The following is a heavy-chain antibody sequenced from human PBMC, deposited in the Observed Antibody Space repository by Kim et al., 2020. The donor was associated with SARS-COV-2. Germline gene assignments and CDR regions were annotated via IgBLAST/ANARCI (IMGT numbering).Heavy chain of an antibody. J-gene: IGHJ4*02. D-gene: IGHD2-15*01. V-gene: IGHV4-39*01. CDR2: IYYSGST. CDR3: ARLLFAHQYCSGGRCSDY. CDR1: GGSISSSSYY. Sequence: SETLSLTCTVSGGSISSSSYYWGWIRQPPGKGLEWIGSIYYSGSTYYNPSLKSRVTISVDTSKNQFSLKLSSVTAADTAVYYCARLLFAHQYCSGGRCSDYWGQGTLVTVSS.